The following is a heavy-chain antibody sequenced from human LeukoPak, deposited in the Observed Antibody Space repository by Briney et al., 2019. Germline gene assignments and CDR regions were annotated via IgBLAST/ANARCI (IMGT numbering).Heavy chain of an antibody. V-gene: IGHV4-34*01. D-gene: IGHD1-26*01. CDR1: GGSFSGYY. CDR3: ATTTIRLGY. J-gene: IGHJ4*02. CDR2: INHSGST. Sequence: PSETLSLTCAVYGGSFSGYYWSWIRQPPGKGLEWIGEINHSGSTNYNPSLKSRVTISVDTSKNQFSLKLSSVTAADTAVYYWATTTIRLGYWGQGTLVTVSS.